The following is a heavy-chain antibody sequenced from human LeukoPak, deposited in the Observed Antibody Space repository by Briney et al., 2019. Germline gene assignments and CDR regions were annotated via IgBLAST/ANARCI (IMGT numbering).Heavy chain of an antibody. V-gene: IGHV1-69*05. D-gene: IGHD6-19*01. CDR3: AREGSGWYEDY. Sequence: GGSLRLSCAASGFTFSSYAISWVRQAPGQGLEWMGGIIPIFGTANYAQKFQGRVTITTDESTSTAYMELSSLRSEDTAVYYCAREGSGWYEDYWGQGTLVTVSS. J-gene: IGHJ4*02. CDR2: IIPIFGTA. CDR1: GFTFSSYA.